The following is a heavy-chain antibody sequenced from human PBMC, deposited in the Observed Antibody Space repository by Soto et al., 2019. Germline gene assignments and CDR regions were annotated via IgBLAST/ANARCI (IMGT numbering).Heavy chain of an antibody. CDR1: GYSFTSYW. D-gene: IGHD6-6*01. V-gene: IGHV5-10-1*01. Sequence: GESLKISCKGSGYSFTSYWISWVRQMPGKGLEWMGRIDPSDSYTNYSPSFQGHVTTSADKSISTAYLQWSSLKASDTAMYYCARQRGAARYYGMDVWGQGTKVTVSS. CDR3: ARQRGAARYYGMDV. J-gene: IGHJ6*02. CDR2: IDPSDSYT.